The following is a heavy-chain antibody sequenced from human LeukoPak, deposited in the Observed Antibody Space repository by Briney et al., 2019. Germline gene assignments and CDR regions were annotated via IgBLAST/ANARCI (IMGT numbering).Heavy chain of an antibody. CDR1: GFTFTRYW. J-gene: IGHJ4*02. Sequence: PGGSLRLSCATSGFTFTRYWMAWVRHAPGKGLEWVANIKQDGSQQYYLDSVEGRFTISRDNAKNSLYLQMNNLRADDTAVYYCSNGIYSSSYWGQGTLVTVSS. D-gene: IGHD6-6*01. CDR3: SNGIYSSSY. V-gene: IGHV3-7*01. CDR2: IKQDGSQQ.